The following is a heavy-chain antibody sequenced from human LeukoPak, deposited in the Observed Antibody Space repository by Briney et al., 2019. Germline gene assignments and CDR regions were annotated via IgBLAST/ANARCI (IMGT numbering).Heavy chain of an antibody. CDR1: RYTFTRYD. V-gene: IGHV1-8*03. CDR2: MNPKSGNT. D-gene: IGHD3-22*01. J-gene: IGHJ4*02. CDR3: ARVDGSADY. Sequence: ASVKVSCKASRYTFTRYDINWVRQATGQGLEWMGWMNPKSGNTGHAQKFQGRVTITRDASISTVYMELSSLRSEDTAVYFCARVDGSADYWGQGTLITVSS.